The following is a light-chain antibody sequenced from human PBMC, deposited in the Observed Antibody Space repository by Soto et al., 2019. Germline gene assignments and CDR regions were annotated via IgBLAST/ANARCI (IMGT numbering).Light chain of an antibody. CDR1: NNDVGFYNY. CDR3: NSYAGGLVL. Sequence: QSALTHPRSVSGSPGQSVTISCTGTNNDVGFYNYVSWYQQQLGKAPKLLIYDVNKRPSGVPPRFSGSKSANTASLTISGLQAADEADYYCNSYAGGLVLFGGGTKLTVL. CDR2: DVN. V-gene: IGLV2-11*01. J-gene: IGLJ2*01.